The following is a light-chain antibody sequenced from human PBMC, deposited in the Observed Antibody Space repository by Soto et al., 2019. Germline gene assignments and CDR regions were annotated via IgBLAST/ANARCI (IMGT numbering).Light chain of an antibody. J-gene: IGKJ4*01. V-gene: IGKV1-39*01. CDR2: GAS. CDR1: QTISSY. CDR3: QQSHSAPPT. Sequence: DIQMTQSPSSLSASVGDRVTITCRASQTISSYVNWFQQKPGKAPKFLIYGASRLQSGVPSRFSGSGSGTDFTLTISSLQPADFATYYCQQSHSAPPTFGGGTKVEIK.